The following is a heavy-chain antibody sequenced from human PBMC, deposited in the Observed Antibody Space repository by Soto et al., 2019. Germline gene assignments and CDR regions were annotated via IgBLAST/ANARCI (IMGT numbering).Heavy chain of an antibody. CDR3: ARRGPGTYFDY. J-gene: IGHJ4*02. D-gene: IGHD6-13*01. Sequence: GGSLRLSCAPSGFTFSSFGIHWVRQVPGKGLEWVAVISYDGRSKYYADSVKGRFTISRDNSKNTLYLQMNSLRAEDTAVYYCARRGPGTYFDYWGQGTLVTVSS. V-gene: IGHV3-30*03. CDR1: GFTFSSFG. CDR2: ISYDGRSK.